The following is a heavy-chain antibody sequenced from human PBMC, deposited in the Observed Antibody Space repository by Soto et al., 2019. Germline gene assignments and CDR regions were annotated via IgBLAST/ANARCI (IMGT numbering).Heavy chain of an antibody. CDR2: IYYSGST. J-gene: IGHJ4*02. CDR1: GGSISSGGYY. V-gene: IGHV4-31*03. D-gene: IGHD3-9*01. CDR3: WRVGRDYDIRSDYYAGVFDY. Sequence: PSETLSLTCTVSGGSISSGGYYWSWIRQHPGKGLEWIGYIYYSGSTYYNPSLKSRVTISVDTSKNQFSLKLSSVTAADTAVYYCWRVGRDYDIRSDYYAGVFDYWGQGTLVTVSS.